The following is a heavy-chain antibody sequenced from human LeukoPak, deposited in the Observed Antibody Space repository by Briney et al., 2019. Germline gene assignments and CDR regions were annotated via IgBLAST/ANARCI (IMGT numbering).Heavy chain of an antibody. D-gene: IGHD2-2*01. CDR3: ARVRDHEDIVVVPAAIPFDY. V-gene: IGHV1-18*01. J-gene: IGHJ4*02. CDR1: GYTFTSYG. Sequence: ASVKVSCTASGYTFTSYGISWVRQAPGQGVEWMGWISAYNGNTNYAQNLQGRVTMTTDTSTSTAYMELRSLRSDDTAVYYCARVRDHEDIVVVPAAIPFDYWGQGTLVTVSS. CDR2: ISAYNGNT.